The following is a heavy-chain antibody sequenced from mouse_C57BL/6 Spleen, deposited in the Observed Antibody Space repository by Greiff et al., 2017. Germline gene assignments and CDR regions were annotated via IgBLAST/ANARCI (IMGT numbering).Heavy chain of an antibody. CDR1: GFSLTSYG. CDR3: AKKGTTVVAEYFDV. D-gene: IGHD1-1*01. V-gene: IGHV2-5*01. Sequence: VQLQQSGPGLVQPSQSLSITCTVSGFSLTSYGVHWVRQSPGKGLEWLGVIWRGGSTDYNAACMSRLSITKDNSKSQVFFKMNSLQADDTAIYYCAKKGTTVVAEYFDVWGTGTTVTVSS. J-gene: IGHJ1*03. CDR2: IWRGGST.